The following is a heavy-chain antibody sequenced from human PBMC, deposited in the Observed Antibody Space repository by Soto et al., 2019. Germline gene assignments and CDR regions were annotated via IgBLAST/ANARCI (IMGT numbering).Heavy chain of an antibody. V-gene: IGHV4-61*01. CDR3: ARDRSSTGTTDY. J-gene: IGHJ4*02. CDR1: GGSVSSGSYY. CDR2: IYYSGST. D-gene: IGHD1-1*01. Sequence: QVQLQESGPGLVKPSETLSLTCTVSGGSVSSGSYYWSWIRQPPGKGLEWIGYIYYSGSTNYNPPLKSRVTISVDTSKNQFSLKLSSVTAADTAVYYCARDRSSTGTTDYWGQGTLVTVSS.